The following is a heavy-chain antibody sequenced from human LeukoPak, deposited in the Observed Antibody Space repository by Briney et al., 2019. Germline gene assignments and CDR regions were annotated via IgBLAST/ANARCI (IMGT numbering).Heavy chain of an antibody. D-gene: IGHD2-2*01. Sequence: GRSLRLSCTASGFTFSNYGMHWVRQAPGKGLEWVAVISYDGSNEYYVDSVKGRLSISRDNSKNTLYLQMNSLRAKDTAVYYCAKGLGYCSSISCSFYFDYWGQGTLVTVSS. V-gene: IGHV3-30*18. CDR3: AKGLGYCSSISCSFYFDY. CDR2: ISYDGSNE. CDR1: GFTFSNYG. J-gene: IGHJ4*02.